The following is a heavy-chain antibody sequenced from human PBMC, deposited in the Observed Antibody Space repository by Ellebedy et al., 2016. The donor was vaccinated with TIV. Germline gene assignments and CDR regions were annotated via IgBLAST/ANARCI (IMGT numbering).Heavy chain of an antibody. CDR3: ARDKSRTMIALDY. D-gene: IGHD3-22*01. Sequence: PGGSLRLSCAASGFNFSNYYMHWVRQAPGKGLVWVSRIDSEESNTTYVDSVKGRFTISRDNAKSTLYLQMNSLRADDTAVYYCARDKSRTMIALDYWGQGTLVTVSS. CDR1: GFNFSNYY. V-gene: IGHV3-74*01. J-gene: IGHJ4*02. CDR2: IDSEESNT.